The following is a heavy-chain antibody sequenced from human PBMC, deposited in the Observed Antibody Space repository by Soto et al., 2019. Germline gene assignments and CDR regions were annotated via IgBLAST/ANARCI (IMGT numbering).Heavy chain of an antibody. J-gene: IGHJ6*02. D-gene: IGHD3-10*01. CDR3: ARATYHSGGVPSNAMDV. CDR2: INGGNGIT. V-gene: IGHV1-3*01. CDR1: GYTFSSHA. Sequence: QVHLVQSGAEVKKPGASVKVSCKAFGYTFSSHAIHWVRQAPGQRPEWMGWINGGNGITRYAQNFQDRVTLTRDTYARTTDTELSSLKSEDTAVYYCARATYHSGGVPSNAMDVWGQGTTVTVSS.